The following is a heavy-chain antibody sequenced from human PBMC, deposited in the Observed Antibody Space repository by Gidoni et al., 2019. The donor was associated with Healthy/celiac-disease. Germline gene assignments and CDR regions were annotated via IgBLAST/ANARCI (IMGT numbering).Heavy chain of an antibody. D-gene: IGHD4-17*01. V-gene: IGHV3-11*06. CDR2: ISSSSSYT. CDR1: GFTFSDYY. CDR3: ATTLTTVTIGAFDI. Sequence: QVQLVKSGGGLVKPGGSLRLSCAASGFTFSDYYMSWIRQAPGKGLEWVSYISSSSSYTNYADSVKGRFTISRDNAKNSLYLQMNSLRAEDTAVYYCATTLTTVTIGAFDIWGQGTMVTVSS. J-gene: IGHJ3*02.